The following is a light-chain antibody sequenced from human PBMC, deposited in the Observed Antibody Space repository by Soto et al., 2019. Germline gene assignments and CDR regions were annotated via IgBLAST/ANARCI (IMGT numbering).Light chain of an antibody. CDR3: QSYDSTLSASV. J-gene: IGLJ1*01. CDR1: SSNIGAGYD. CDR2: GNS. Sequence: QSVLTQPPSVSGAPGQRVTISCTGSSSNIGAGYDVHWYQQVPGTVPKLLIYGNSNRPSGVPDRFSASKSGASASLAITGLQAEDEADYYCQSYDSTLSASVFGTGTQLTVL. V-gene: IGLV1-40*01.